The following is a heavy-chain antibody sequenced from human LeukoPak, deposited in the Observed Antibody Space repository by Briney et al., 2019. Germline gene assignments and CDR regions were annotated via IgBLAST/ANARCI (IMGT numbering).Heavy chain of an antibody. CDR3: AKDRLQGGSFDY. J-gene: IGHJ4*02. Sequence: PGRSLRLSCAASGFTFSSYAMHWVRQAPGKGLEWVAVISYDGSNKYYADSVKGRFTIARDNSKNTLYLQMNSLRAEDTAVYYCAKDRLQGGSFDYWGQGSLVTVSS. CDR2: ISYDGSNK. CDR1: GFTFSSYA. V-gene: IGHV3-30*04. D-gene: IGHD3-16*01.